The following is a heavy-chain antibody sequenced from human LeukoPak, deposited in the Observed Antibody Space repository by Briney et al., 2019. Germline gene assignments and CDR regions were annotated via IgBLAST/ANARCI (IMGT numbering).Heavy chain of an antibody. CDR3: AKRDITVVRGVPGSFDY. CDR2: ISGSGGST. Sequence: GGSLRLSCAASGFTFSSYAMSWVRQAPGKGLEWVSAISGSGGSTYYADSVKGRFTISRDNSKNTLYLQMNSLRAEDTAVYYCAKRDITVVRGVPGSFDYWGQGTLVTVSS. V-gene: IGHV3-23*01. D-gene: IGHD3-10*01. CDR1: GFTFSSYA. J-gene: IGHJ4*02.